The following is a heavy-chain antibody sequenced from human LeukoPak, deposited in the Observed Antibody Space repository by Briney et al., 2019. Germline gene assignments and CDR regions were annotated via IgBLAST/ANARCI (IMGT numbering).Heavy chain of an antibody. CDR2: IYYSGST. V-gene: IGHV4-59*01. D-gene: IGHD3-22*01. CDR1: GGSISSYY. Sequence: PSETLSLTCTVSGGSISSYYWSWIRQPPGKGLEWIGYIYYSGSTNYNPSLKSRVTISVDTSKNQSSLKLSSVTAADTAVYYCARDRMGYDSSGYYWSGWFDPWGQGTLVTVSS. J-gene: IGHJ5*02. CDR3: ARDRMGYDSSGYYWSGWFDP.